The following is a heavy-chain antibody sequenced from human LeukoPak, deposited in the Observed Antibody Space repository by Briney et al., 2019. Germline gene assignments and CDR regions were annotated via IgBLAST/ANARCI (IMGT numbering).Heavy chain of an antibody. CDR1: GGPISRSY. D-gene: IGHD3-10*01. CDR3: ARASSGAIYYYGMDV. J-gene: IGHJ6*02. CDR2: IFNSGST. Sequence: SETLSLTCTISGGPISRSYWTWIRQVPGKGLEWIGCIFNSGSTLYNPSLKSRVTISEDTSRSQFSLKLSSVTAADTAVYYCARASSGAIYYYGMDVWGQGTTVTVSS. V-gene: IGHV4-59*01.